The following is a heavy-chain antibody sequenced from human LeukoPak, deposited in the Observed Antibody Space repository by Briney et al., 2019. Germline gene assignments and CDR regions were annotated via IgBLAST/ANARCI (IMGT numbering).Heavy chain of an antibody. J-gene: IGHJ4*02. V-gene: IGHV1-46*01. Sequence: ASVKVSCTASGHTFSNYYMHWVRQAPGQGLEWMGIIGPSGSTTYLQKFQGRVTMTRDTSTSSVYMELSSLRSDDTAVYYCARVLNYYDSSGYYFSYWGQGTLVTVSS. CDR1: GHTFSNYY. CDR3: ARVLNYYDSSGYYFSY. CDR2: IGPSGST. D-gene: IGHD3-22*01.